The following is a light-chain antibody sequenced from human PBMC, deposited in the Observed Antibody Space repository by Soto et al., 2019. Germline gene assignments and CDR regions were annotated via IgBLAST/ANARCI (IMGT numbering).Light chain of an antibody. V-gene: IGKV2-30*01. CDR1: RSLLYSDGNTY. J-gene: IGKJ1*01. CDR3: MRCVYGPPGRA. CDR2: KVS. Sequence: DVVMTQSPLSLPVTLGQPASISCRSSRSLLYSDGNTYLNWFHQRPGQPPRRLIYKVSNRGSGVHDRFSGSVSGTDFTLKISRVGAEHVGVYYCMRCVYGPPGRAIGQGTMVEIK.